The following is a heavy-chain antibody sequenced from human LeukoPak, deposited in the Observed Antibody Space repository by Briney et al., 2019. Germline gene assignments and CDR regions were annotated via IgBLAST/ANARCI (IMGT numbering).Heavy chain of an antibody. CDR1: GYTFTVYF. CDR3: ARDRGALGMFEFDP. V-gene: IGHV1-2*02. Sequence: ASVTVSFTSSGYTFTVYFMHWVRHAPGQGLEWMGWINPNSGGTNYAQKFQGRVTMTSDTSISTVYMELSRLRSDDTAVYYCARDRGALGMFEFDPWGQGTLVTVSS. CDR2: INPNSGGT. J-gene: IGHJ5*02. D-gene: IGHD1-26*01.